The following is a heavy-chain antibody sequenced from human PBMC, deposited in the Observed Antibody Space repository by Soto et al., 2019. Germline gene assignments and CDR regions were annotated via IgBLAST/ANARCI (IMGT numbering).Heavy chain of an antibody. CDR3: ARHTMSDYDILTGYYPDNWFDP. Sequence: SETLSLTCTISGGSISSYYWSWIRQPPGKGLEWIGEINHSGSTNYNPSLKSRVTISVDTSKNQFSLKLSSVTAADTAVYYCARHTMSDYDILTGYYPDNWFDPWAREPWSPSPQ. CDR2: INHSGST. D-gene: IGHD3-9*01. CDR1: GGSISSYY. J-gene: IGHJ5*02. V-gene: IGHV4-34*01.